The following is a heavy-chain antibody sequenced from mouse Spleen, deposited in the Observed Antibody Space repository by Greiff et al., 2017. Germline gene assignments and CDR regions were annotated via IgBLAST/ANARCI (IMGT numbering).Heavy chain of an antibody. CDR2: ISSGSSTI. CDR3: ASSYGSSPYYYAMDY. D-gene: IGHD1-1*01. J-gene: IGHJ4*01. Sequence: EVKVVESGGGLVKPGGSLKLSCAASGFTFSDYGMHWVRQAPEKGLEWVAYISSGSSTIYYADTVKGRFTISRDNAKNTLFLQMTSLRSEDTAMYYCASSYGSSPYYYAMDYWGQGTSVTVSS. V-gene: IGHV5-17*01. CDR1: GFTFSDYG.